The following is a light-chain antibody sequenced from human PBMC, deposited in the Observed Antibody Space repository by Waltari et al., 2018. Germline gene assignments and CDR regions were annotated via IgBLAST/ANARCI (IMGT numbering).Light chain of an antibody. CDR1: SSAVGAPNH. CDR2: EVS. V-gene: IGLV2-8*01. Sequence: QSALTQPPPASGSPGQSLTISCTGTSSAVGAPNHVSWYHQYPGKAPKLIIYEVSKRPSGVPDRFSGSKSGNTASLTVSGLQADDEADYYCSSHGGSKVFGGGTKLTVL. CDR3: SSHGGSKV. J-gene: IGLJ2*01.